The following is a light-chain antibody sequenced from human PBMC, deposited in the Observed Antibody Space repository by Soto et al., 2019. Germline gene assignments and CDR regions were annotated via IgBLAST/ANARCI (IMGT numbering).Light chain of an antibody. J-gene: IGKJ2*02. CDR3: LQHHSSPCA. CDR1: QCIRND. Sequence: DIQSTQSPSSLSASLGDRVTITCRARQCIRNDVGWYQQKAGKAPKRLISAASNLHGGVPSRFRGIGSFLEFNLTISSMQTEDFATYYYLQHHSSPCACGQ. CDR2: AAS. V-gene: IGKV1-17*01.